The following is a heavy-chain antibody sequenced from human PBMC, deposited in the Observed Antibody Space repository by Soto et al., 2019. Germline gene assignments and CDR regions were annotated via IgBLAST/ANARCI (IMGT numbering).Heavy chain of an antibody. CDR2: ISTYTGNT. J-gene: IGHJ6*02. CDR3: ARGYYYGSGRPTPGGMDV. V-gene: IGHV1-18*01. D-gene: IGHD3-10*01. CDR1: GYTFTNYD. Sequence: QVHLVQSGAEVKKPGASVKVSCKASGYTFTNYDINWVRQAPGHGLEWMGWISTYTGNTNYAHKLQGRVTMTTDTSTSPAYMELRSLRSDDTAVYYCARGYYYGSGRPTPGGMDVWGQGTTVTVSS.